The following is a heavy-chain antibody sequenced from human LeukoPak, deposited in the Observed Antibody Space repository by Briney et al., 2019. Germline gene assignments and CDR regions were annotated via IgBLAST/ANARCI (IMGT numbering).Heavy chain of an antibody. Sequence: PGGSLRLSCAASGFTFSGHSMTWVRQAPGKGLEWVANINLDGSERFYVDFVKGRFTISRDNAKNSLYLQMNSLRAEDTAVYYCARSCGGGDCYSFPNYYYYYMDVWGKGTTVTVSS. D-gene: IGHD2-21*02. CDR2: INLDGSER. J-gene: IGHJ6*03. CDR3: ARSCGGGDCYSFPNYYYYYMDV. V-gene: IGHV3-7*01. CDR1: GFTFSGHS.